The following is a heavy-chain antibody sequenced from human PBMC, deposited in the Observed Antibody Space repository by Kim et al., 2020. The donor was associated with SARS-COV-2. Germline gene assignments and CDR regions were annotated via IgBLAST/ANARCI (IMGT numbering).Heavy chain of an antibody. Sequence: SETLSLTCTVSGGSISSGGYYWSWIRQHPGKGLEWIGYIYYSGSTYYNPSLKSRVTISVDTSKNQFSLKLSSVTAADTAVYYCARVWFGDSTFDYWGQGTLVTVSS. CDR2: IYYSGST. V-gene: IGHV4-31*03. D-gene: IGHD3-10*01. CDR1: GGSISSGGYY. CDR3: ARVWFGDSTFDY. J-gene: IGHJ4*02.